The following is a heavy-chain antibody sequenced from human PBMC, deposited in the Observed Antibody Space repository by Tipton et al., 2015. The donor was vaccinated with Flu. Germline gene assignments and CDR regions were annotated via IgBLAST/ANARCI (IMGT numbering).Heavy chain of an antibody. D-gene: IGHD3-16*01. CDR3: ARARGPINWFDP. J-gene: IGHJ5*02. Sequence: TLSLTCSVYGGSFSGYYWSWIRQPPGKGLEWIGYIYYSGSTNYNPSLKSRVTISVDTSKNQFSLKLSSVTAADTAVYYCARARGPINWFDPWGQGTLVTVSS. CDR2: IYYSGST. V-gene: IGHV4-59*01. CDR1: GGSFSGYY.